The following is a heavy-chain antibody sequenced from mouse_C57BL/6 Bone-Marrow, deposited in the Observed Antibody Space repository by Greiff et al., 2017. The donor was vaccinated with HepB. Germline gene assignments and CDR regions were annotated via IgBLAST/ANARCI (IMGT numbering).Heavy chain of an antibody. J-gene: IGHJ3*01. V-gene: IGHV1-64*01. D-gene: IGHD3-2*02. CDR1: GYTFTSYW. CDR3: ARWGTAQAAWFAY. Sequence: QVQLQQPGAELVKPGASVKLSCKASGYTFTSYWMHWVKQRPGQGLEWIGMIHPNSGSTNYNEKFKSKATLTVDKSSSTAYMQLSSLTSEDSAVYYCARWGTAQAAWFAYWGQVTLVTVSA. CDR2: IHPNSGST.